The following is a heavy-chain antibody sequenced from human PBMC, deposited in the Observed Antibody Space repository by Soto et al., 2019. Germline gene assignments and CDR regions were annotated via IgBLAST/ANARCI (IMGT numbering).Heavy chain of an antibody. CDR3: ANPRFNIAAAYTYFDY. V-gene: IGHV3-23*01. CDR2: ISGSGGST. Sequence: GGSLRLSCAASGFTFSSYAMSWVRQAPGKGLEWVSAISGSGGSTYYADSVKGRFTISRDNSKNTLYLQMNSLRAEDTAVYYCANPRFNIAAAYTYFDYWGPGTLVTVSS. J-gene: IGHJ4*02. D-gene: IGHD6-13*01. CDR1: GFTFSSYA.